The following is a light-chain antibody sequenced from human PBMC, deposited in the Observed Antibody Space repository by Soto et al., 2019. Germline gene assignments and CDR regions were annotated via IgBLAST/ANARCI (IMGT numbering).Light chain of an antibody. Sequence: EIVLTQSPATLSLSPGERATLSCRASQSVSSYVAWYQQKPDQPPRLLIYDSSNRDTGIPARFSGSGSGTDFTITISRLVPEDFAFYYCQLRSNLCTFGPGTKVDIK. CDR2: DSS. CDR1: QSVSSY. J-gene: IGKJ3*01. CDR3: QLRSNLCT. V-gene: IGKV3-11*01.